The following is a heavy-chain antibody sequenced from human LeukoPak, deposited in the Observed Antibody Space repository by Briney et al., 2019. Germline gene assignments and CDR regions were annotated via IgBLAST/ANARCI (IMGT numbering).Heavy chain of an antibody. CDR1: GFPFSSYA. V-gene: IGHV3-23*01. CDR3: ARRSSTLRDFDY. J-gene: IGHJ4*02. CDR2: ITGSGSST. Sequence: GGSLRLSCAASGFPFSSYAMTWVRQAPGMGLEWVSSITGSGSSTFHVDSVKGRFSISRDNSKNMLYLQMNSLRAEDTAIYYCARRSSTLRDFDYWGQGTLVTVSS. D-gene: IGHD2-2*01.